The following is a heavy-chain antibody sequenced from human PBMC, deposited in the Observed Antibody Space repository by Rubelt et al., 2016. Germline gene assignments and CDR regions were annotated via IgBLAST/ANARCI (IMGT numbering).Heavy chain of an antibody. V-gene: IGHV4-39*07. CDR1: GGSISSSSYY. Sequence: QLQLQESGPGLVKPSETLSLTCTVSGGSISSSSYYWGWIRQPPGKGLEWIGSIYYSGSTYYNPSLKSRVTISVATSKNQFSLKLSSVTAGETAVYYRARGMEATLVYMDYWGLGTLVSAAS. CDR3: ARGMEATLVYMDY. J-gene: IGHJ4*02. CDR2: IYYSGST. D-gene: IGHD1-1*01.